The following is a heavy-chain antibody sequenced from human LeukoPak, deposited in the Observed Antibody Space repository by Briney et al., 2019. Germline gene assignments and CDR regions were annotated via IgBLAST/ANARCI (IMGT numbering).Heavy chain of an antibody. D-gene: IGHD2-2*01. CDR2: INPSGGST. CDR3: ARDLGYCSSTSCHALGY. CDR1: GFTFSSYG. V-gene: IGHV1-46*01. J-gene: IGHJ4*02. Sequence: GGSLRLSCAASGFTFSSYGMHWVRQAPGQGLEWMGIINPSGGSTSYAQKFQGRVTMTRDTSTSTVYMELSSLRSEDTAVYYCARDLGYCSSTSCHALGYWGQGTLVTVSS.